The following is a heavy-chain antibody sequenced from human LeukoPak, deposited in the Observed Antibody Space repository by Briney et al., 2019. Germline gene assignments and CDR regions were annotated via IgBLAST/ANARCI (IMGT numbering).Heavy chain of an antibody. CDR1: GDSVSSNSAA. J-gene: IGHJ5*02. V-gene: IGHV6-1*01. CDR2: TYYRSKWYN. CDR3: AMESQWLVPGWFDP. Sequence: SQTLSLTCAISGDSVSSNSAAWNWIRQSPSRGLEWLGRTYYRSKWYNDYAVPVKSRITINPDTSKNQFSLQLNSVTPEDTAVYYCAMESQWLVPGWFDPWGQGTLVTVSS. D-gene: IGHD6-19*01.